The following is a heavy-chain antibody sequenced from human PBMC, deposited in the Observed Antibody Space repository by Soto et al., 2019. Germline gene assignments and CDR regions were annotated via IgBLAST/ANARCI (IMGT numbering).Heavy chain of an antibody. CDR3: ASQNYGDYVRWGAPPEYYFDY. CDR2: IYYSGST. V-gene: IGHV4-31*03. Sequence: QVQLQESGPGLVKPPQTLSLTCTVSGGSISSGGNYWSWIRQHPGKGLEWIGYIYYSGSTYYNPSLKSRVTISVDTSKNQFSLKLSSVTAADTAVYYCASQNYGDYVRWGAPPEYYFDYWGQGTLVTVSS. CDR1: GGSISSGGNY. J-gene: IGHJ4*02. D-gene: IGHD4-17*01.